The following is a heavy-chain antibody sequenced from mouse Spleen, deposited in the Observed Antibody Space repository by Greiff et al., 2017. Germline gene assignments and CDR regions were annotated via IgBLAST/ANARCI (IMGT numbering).Heavy chain of an antibody. D-gene: IGHD2-14*01. Sequence: QVQLQQSGAELVKPGASVKLSCKASGYTFTSYWMQWVKQRPGQGLEWIGEIDPSDSYTNYNQKFKGKATLTVDTSSSTAYMQLSSLTSEDSAVYYCAREDRYDIWGQGTTLTVSS. V-gene: IGHV1-50*01. CDR3: AREDRYDI. CDR2: IDPSDSYT. CDR1: GYTFTSYW. J-gene: IGHJ2*01.